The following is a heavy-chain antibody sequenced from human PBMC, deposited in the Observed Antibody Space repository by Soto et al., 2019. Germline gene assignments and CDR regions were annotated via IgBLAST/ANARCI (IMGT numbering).Heavy chain of an antibody. CDR3: ARDRYTLDSSTWYFDY. CDR2: INTGNGNT. V-gene: IGHV1-3*04. CDR1: GYTFTSYA. D-gene: IGHD6-13*01. J-gene: IGHJ4*02. Sequence: ASVKVSCKASGYTFTSYAIHWVRQAPGQRLEWMGWINTGNGNTKYSQKFQGRVTITRDTSASTAYMELSSLRSEDTAVYYCARDRYTLDSSTWYFDYWDQGTLVTVSS.